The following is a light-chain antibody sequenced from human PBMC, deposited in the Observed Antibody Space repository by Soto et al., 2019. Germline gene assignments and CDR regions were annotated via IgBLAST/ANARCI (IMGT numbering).Light chain of an antibody. J-gene: IGLJ1*01. CDR2: DNN. Sequence: QSVLTQPPSVSAAPGQKVTISCSGSNSNIGNNYVSWYQQLPETAPKLLIYDNNKRPSGIPDRFSGSKSGTSATLGITGLQTGDEADYYCATWDSSLSAGGVFGTGTKLTVL. CDR3: ATWDSSLSAGGV. V-gene: IGLV1-51*01. CDR1: NSNIGNNY.